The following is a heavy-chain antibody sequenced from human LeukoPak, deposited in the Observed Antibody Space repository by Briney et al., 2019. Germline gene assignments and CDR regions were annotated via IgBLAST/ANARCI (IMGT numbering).Heavy chain of an antibody. Sequence: PGGSLRLSCAASGFTFSFYGIHWVRQAPGKGLEWVAVMYSDLINKYYADSVKGRFTVSRDNSKNTLYLQMNSLKTEDTAVYYCTTSLYYDILTGYYQYNWFDPWGQGTLVTVSS. J-gene: IGHJ5*02. D-gene: IGHD3-9*01. CDR3: TTSLYYDILTGYYQYNWFDP. V-gene: IGHV3-33*01. CDR1: GFTFSFYG. CDR2: MYSDLINK.